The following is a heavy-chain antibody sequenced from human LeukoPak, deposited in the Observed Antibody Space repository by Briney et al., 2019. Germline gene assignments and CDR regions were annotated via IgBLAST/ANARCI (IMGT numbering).Heavy chain of an antibody. CDR2: IYSGGST. Sequence: KPSETLSLTCTVSGGSITGYYWTWIRQPAGKGLEWIGRIYSGGSTNYNPPLKSRVTMSVDTSKNQFSLKLSSVTAADTAVYYCATGRDADSARGYYDMDVWGRGTTVTVSS. CDR1: GGSITGYY. V-gene: IGHV4-4*07. J-gene: IGHJ6*02. D-gene: IGHD5-24*01. CDR3: ATGRDADSARGYYDMDV.